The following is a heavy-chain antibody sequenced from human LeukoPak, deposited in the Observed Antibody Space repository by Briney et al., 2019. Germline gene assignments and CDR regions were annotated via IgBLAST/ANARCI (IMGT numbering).Heavy chain of an antibody. Sequence: GGSLRLSCAASGFTFSSYWMHWVRQAPGKGLVWVSRVNTDGSTPTHADSVKGRFTISRDNAKNTLYLQMNSLRAEDTAVYYCARDRGSYSDYWGQGTLVTVSS. CDR3: ARDRGSYSDY. D-gene: IGHD3-16*01. CDR2: VNTDGSTP. J-gene: IGHJ4*02. V-gene: IGHV3-74*01. CDR1: GFTFSSYW.